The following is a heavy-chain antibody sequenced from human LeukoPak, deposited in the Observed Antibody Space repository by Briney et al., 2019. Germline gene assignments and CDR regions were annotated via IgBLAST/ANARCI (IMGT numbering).Heavy chain of an antibody. J-gene: IGHJ4*02. CDR3: ARGDTAMVTMDY. Sequence: GGSLRPSCAASGFTFSSYGMHWVRQAPGKGLEWVAVISYDGSNKYYADSVKGRFTISRDNSKNTLYLQMNSLRAEDTAVYYCARGDTAMVTMDYWGQGTLVTVSS. D-gene: IGHD5-18*01. V-gene: IGHV3-30*03. CDR1: GFTFSSYG. CDR2: ISYDGSNK.